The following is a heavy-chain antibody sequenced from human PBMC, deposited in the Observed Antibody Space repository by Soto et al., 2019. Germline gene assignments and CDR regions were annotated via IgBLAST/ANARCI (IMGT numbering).Heavy chain of an antibody. D-gene: IGHD3-22*01. J-gene: IGHJ4*02. CDR1: GYSFTSYW. CDR2: IYPGDSDT. CDR3: ARVRPPNYYDSSGYQVFDY. Sequence: PGESLKISCKGSGYSFTSYWIGWVRQMPGKGLEWMGIIYPGDSDTRYSPSFQGQVTISADKSISTAYLQWSSLKASDTAMYYCARVRPPNYYDSSGYQVFDYWGQGTLVTVS. V-gene: IGHV5-51*01.